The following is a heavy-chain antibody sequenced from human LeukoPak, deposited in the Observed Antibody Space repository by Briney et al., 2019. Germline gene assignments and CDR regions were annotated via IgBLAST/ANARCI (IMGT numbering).Heavy chain of an antibody. Sequence: SETLSPTCTVSGGSISSYYWSWIRQPPRKGLEWIGYIYYSGSTNYNPSLKSRVTISVDTSKNQFSLKLSSVTAADTAVYYCARGGFPGYSNYGMDVWGQGTTVTVSS. D-gene: IGHD4-4*01. J-gene: IGHJ6*02. CDR2: IYYSGST. CDR3: ARGGFPGYSNYGMDV. V-gene: IGHV4-59*08. CDR1: GGSISSYY.